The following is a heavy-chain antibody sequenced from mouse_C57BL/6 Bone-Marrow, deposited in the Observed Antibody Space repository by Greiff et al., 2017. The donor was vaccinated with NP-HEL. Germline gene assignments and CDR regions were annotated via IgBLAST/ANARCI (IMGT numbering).Heavy chain of an antibody. CDR1: GYTFTDYE. J-gene: IGHJ1*03. CDR3: TRVGWYFDV. CDR2: IDPETGGT. Sequence: QVQLKESGAELVRPGASVTLSCKASGYTFTDYEMHWVKQTPVHGLEWIGAIDPETGGTAYNQKFKGKAILTADKSSSTAYMELRSLTSEDSAVYYCTRVGWYFDVWGTGTTVTVSS. V-gene: IGHV1-15*01.